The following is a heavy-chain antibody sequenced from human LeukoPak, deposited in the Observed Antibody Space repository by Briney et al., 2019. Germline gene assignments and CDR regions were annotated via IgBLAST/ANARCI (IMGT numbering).Heavy chain of an antibody. V-gene: IGHV3-7*01. CDR3: ARLDSGSSGYFDY. CDR2: IKQDGSEK. J-gene: IGHJ4*02. CDR1: GFTFSSYW. D-gene: IGHD1-26*01. Sequence: GGSLRLSCAASGFTFSSYWMSWVRQAPGKGLEWVANIKQDGSEKYYVDSVKGRFTISRDNAKNSLYLQMNSLGAEDTAVYYCARLDSGSSGYFDYWGQGTLVTVSS.